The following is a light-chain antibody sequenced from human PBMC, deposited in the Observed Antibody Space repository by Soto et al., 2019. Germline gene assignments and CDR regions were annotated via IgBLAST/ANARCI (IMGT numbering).Light chain of an antibody. V-gene: IGLV2-11*01. CDR2: DVT. Sequence: QSALTQPRSVSGSPGQSATISCTGTSRDVGNYNFVSWYQQHPGKAPKLMIYDVTQRPSGVPDRFSGSKSGNTASLTISGLQAEDEADYYCCSYAGSYIWVFGGGTQLTV. CDR3: CSYAGSYIWV. CDR1: SRDVGNYNF. J-gene: IGLJ3*02.